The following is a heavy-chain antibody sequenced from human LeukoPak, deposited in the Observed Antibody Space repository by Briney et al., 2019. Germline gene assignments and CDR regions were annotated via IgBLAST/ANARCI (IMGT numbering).Heavy chain of an antibody. Sequence: GGSLRLSCAASGFTFSSYGMTWLRQTPAKGLEWVSAISGSGETTYYSGSVKGRFTISRDNSKNTLFLQMNSLRVEDAAMYYCAKTHGYFDQWGQGTLVAVSS. D-gene: IGHD3-22*01. CDR3: AKTHGYFDQ. V-gene: IGHV3-23*01. CDR2: ISGSGETT. J-gene: IGHJ4*02. CDR1: GFTFSSYG.